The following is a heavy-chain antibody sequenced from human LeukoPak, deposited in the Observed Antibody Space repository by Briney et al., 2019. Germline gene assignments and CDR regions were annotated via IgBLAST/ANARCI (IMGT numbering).Heavy chain of an antibody. CDR2: ISSSSSTI. CDR1: GFTFSSYA. D-gene: IGHD3-10*01. CDR3: ARENPYGSGSPNLDY. J-gene: IGHJ4*02. Sequence: GRSLRLSCAASGFTFSSYAMHWVRQAPGKGLEWVSYISSSSSTIYYADSVKGRFTISRDNAKNSLYLQMNSLRAEDTAVYYCARENPYGSGSPNLDYWGQGTLVTVSS. V-gene: IGHV3-48*04.